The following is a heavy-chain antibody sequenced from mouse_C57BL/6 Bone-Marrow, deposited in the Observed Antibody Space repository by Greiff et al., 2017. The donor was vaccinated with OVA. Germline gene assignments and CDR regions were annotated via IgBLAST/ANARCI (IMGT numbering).Heavy chain of an antibody. CDR3: ARRYYYAMDY. J-gene: IGHJ4*01. Sequence: VQLQQPGAELVKPGASVKLSCKASGYTFTSSWMHWVKQRPGRGLEWIGRIVPNSGGTKYNEKFKSKATLTVDKPSSTAYMQLSSLTSEDSAVYYCARRYYYAMDYWGQGTSVTVSS. CDR2: IVPNSGGT. V-gene: IGHV1-72*01. CDR1: GYTFTSSW.